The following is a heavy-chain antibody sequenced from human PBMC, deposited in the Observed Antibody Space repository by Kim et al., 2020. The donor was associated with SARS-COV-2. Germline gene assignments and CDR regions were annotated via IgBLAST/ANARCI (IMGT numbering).Heavy chain of an antibody. V-gene: IGHV1-69*01. J-gene: IGHJ6*02. Sequence: YAQKFQGRVTITADESTSTAYMELSSLRSEDTAVYYCATFYGDYYYGMDVWGQGTTVTVSS. CDR3: ATFYGDYYYGMDV. D-gene: IGHD4-17*01.